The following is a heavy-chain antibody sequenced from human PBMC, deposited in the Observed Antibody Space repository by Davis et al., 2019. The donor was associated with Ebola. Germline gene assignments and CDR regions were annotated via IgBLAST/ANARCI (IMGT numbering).Heavy chain of an antibody. D-gene: IGHD4-23*01. V-gene: IGHV1-2*02. CDR2: INPNSGGT. CDR3: ARDPVVTPFDY. Sequence: AASVKVSCKASGGTFSGYYMHWVRQAPGQGLEWMGWINPNSGGTNYAQKLQGRVTMTTDISTSTAYMELRSLRSDDTAVYYCARDPVVTPFDYWGQGTLVTVSS. J-gene: IGHJ4*02. CDR1: GGTFSGYY.